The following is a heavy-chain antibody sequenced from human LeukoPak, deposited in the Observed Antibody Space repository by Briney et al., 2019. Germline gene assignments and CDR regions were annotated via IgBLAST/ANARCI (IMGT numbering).Heavy chain of an antibody. J-gene: IGHJ3*02. D-gene: IGHD2-15*01. CDR1: GGSINSGTYY. V-gene: IGHV4-39*01. Sequence: PSETLSLTCTVSGGSINSGTYYWGWIRQSPGKGLEWIGSIDYSGNTFYNPSLKSRVTISVDTSKNQFSLKVNSVTAADTAVYYCARHKYSSQSSDGFDIWGQGTMVTASS. CDR2: IDYSGNT. CDR3: ARHKYSSQSSDGFDI.